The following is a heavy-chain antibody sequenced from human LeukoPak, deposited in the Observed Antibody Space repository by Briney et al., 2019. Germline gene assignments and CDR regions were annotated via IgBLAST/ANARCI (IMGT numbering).Heavy chain of an antibody. V-gene: IGHV3-7*01. CDR1: GFTFSSYW. CDR2: IKQDGSEK. D-gene: IGHD6-13*01. Sequence: GGSLRLSCAASGFTFSSYWMSWVRQAPGKGLEWVANIKQDGSEKYYVDSVKGRFTISRDNAKNSLYLQTNSLRAEDTAVYYCARDAGIAAAGPVLYYFDYWGQGTLVTVSS. J-gene: IGHJ4*02. CDR3: ARDAGIAAAGPVLYYFDY.